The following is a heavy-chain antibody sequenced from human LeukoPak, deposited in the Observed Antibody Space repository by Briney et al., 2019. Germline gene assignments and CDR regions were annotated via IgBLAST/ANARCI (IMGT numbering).Heavy chain of an antibody. CDR1: VWIHIQYH. Sequence: SETLSLTCTFTVWIHIQYHWNWLRQPPGKGLEWIGYIYYSGSTNYNPSLKSRVTISVDTSKNQFSLKLSSVTAADTAMYYCARSQYSYDCLQDSGQGTLVTVSS. J-gene: IGHJ4*02. CDR2: IYYSGST. D-gene: IGHD5-18*01. V-gene: IGHV4-59*08. CDR3: ARSQYSYDCLQD.